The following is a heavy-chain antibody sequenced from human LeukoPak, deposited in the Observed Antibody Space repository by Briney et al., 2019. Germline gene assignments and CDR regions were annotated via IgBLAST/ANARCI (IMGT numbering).Heavy chain of an antibody. CDR3: ARGGVVRGVFDY. D-gene: IGHD3-10*01. V-gene: IGHV3-20*01. CDR2: INWNGGST. Sequence: GGSLRLSCAASGFTFSRYWMSWLRQAPGKGLEWVSGINWNGGSTGYADSVKGRFTISRDNAKNSLYLQMNSLRAEDTALYHCARGGVVRGVFDYWGQGTLVTVSS. CDR1: GFTFSRYW. J-gene: IGHJ4*02.